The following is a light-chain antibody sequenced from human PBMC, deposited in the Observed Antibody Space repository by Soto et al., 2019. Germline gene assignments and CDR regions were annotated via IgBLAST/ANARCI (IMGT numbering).Light chain of an antibody. Sequence: QSVLTQPPSGSAVPGQKGTISCSGSSSDTGNNYVSWYQLLPGTAPKLLIYENNKRPSGIPDRFSASKSGTSATLGITGLQTGDEAEYYCGTWDSSMSADVFGTGTKATVL. CDR2: ENN. J-gene: IGLJ1*01. V-gene: IGLV1-51*02. CDR1: SSDTGNNY. CDR3: GTWDSSMSADV.